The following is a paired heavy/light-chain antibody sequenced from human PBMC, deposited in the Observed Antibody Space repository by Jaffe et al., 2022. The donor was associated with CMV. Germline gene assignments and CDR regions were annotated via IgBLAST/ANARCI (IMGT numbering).Heavy chain of an antibody. J-gene: IGHJ4*02. Sequence: EVQVLESGGGLVQPGGSLRLSCTASGFTFSNYAMSWVRQAPGKGLEWVSGINSKGDKTYYADSVKGRFTISRDNSKNTLDLQMNSLRAEDAALYYCAKEVALIGIPLFDYWGQGTLVTVSS. CDR2: INSKGDKT. CDR3: AKEVALIGIPLFDY. CDR1: GFTFSNYA. D-gene: IGHD2-8*01. V-gene: IGHV3-23*01.
Light chain of an antibody. Sequence: EIVLTQSPGTLSLSPGERATLSCRASQSVASNYLAWYQQRPGQAPRLLIYGASNRATGIPDRFSGSGSGTDFTLTISRLEPEDFAVYCCQQYGSSPPTFGPGTKVDIK. V-gene: IGKV3-20*01. J-gene: IGKJ3*01. CDR3: QQYGSSPPT. CDR2: GAS. CDR1: QSVASNY.